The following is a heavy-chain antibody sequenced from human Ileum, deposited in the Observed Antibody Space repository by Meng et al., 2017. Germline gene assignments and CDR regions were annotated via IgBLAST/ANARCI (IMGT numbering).Heavy chain of an antibody. CDR3: ATYDCWSASPTNAFDS. V-gene: IGHV4-59*01. J-gene: IGHJ4*02. Sequence: QVQLQQSGPGLVKPSETLSLTCSVSGASITNYYWSWIRQPPGKALEWIGYVYYSGRTTYNPSLKSRVTISVDTSKNHFSLELVSVTAADTAVYYCATYDCWSASPTNAFDSWGQGTLVTVSS. CDR1: GASITNYY. D-gene: IGHD3-3*01. CDR2: VYYSGRT.